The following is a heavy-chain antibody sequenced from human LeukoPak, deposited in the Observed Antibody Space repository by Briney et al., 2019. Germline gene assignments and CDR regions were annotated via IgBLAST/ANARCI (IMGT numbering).Heavy chain of an antibody. V-gene: IGHV1-2*02. D-gene: IGHD3-22*01. J-gene: IGHJ3*02. CDR1: GYTFTGYY. CDR2: INPNSGGT. CDR3: ARDYDSSGYYGEAFDI. Sequence: ASVKVSCKASGYTFTGYYMHWVRQAPGQGLEWMGWINPNSGGTNYARKFQGRVTMTRDTSISTAYMELSRLRSDDTAVYYCARDYDSSGYYGEAFDIWGQGTMVTVSS.